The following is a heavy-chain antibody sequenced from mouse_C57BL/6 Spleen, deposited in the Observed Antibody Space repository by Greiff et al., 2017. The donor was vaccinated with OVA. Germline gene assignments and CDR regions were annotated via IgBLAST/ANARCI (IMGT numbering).Heavy chain of an antibody. CDR3: ARNEGSMRDYYAMDY. V-gene: IGHV1-53*01. J-gene: IGHJ4*01. CDR1: GYTFTSYW. Sequence: QVQLQQPGTELVKPGASVKLSCKASGYTFTSYWMHWVKQRPGQGLEWIGNINPSNGGTNYNEKFKSKATLTVDKSSSTAYMQLSSLTSEDSAVYYSARNEGSMRDYYAMDYWGQGTSVTVSS. CDR2: INPSNGGT.